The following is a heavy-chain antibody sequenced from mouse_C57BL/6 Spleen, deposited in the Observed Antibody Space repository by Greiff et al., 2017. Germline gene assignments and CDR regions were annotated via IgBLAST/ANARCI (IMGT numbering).Heavy chain of an antibody. Sequence: EVQRVESGGGSVKPGGSLKLSCAASGFTFSSYAMSWVRQTPEKRLEWVATISDGGSYTYYPDNVKGRFTISRDNAKNNLYLQMSHLKSEDTAMYYCARDHDGYYEGYFDYWGQGTTLTVSS. CDR1: GFTFSSYA. CDR3: ARDHDGYYEGYFDY. J-gene: IGHJ2*01. D-gene: IGHD2-3*01. V-gene: IGHV5-4*01. CDR2: ISDGGSYT.